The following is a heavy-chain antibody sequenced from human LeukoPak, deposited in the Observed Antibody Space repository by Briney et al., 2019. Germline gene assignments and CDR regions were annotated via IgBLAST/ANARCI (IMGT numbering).Heavy chain of an antibody. V-gene: IGHV4-34*01. CDR2: INHSGST. D-gene: IGHD3-10*01. Sequence: SETLSLTCTVSGGSISSYYWSWIRQPPGKGLEWTGEINHSGSTNYNPSLKSRVTILVDTSKNQFSLKLSSVTAADTTVYYCAREGYYGSGLYYYYYMDVWGKGTTVTVSS. CDR3: AREGYYGSGLYYYYYMDV. CDR1: GGSISSYY. J-gene: IGHJ6*03.